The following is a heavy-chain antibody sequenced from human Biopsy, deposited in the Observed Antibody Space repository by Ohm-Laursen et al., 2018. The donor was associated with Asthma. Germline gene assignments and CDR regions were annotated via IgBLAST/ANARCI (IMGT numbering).Heavy chain of an antibody. Sequence: ASVKVSCKTSGYALNSAGITWVRQAPGQGLEWMGWISVYNGNTKVAQKLQDRVTMITDTSTSTAYMELRSLRSDDTAVYFCARAVDYSHYYGIDVWGQGTTVTVS. CDR2: ISVYNGNT. CDR3: ARAVDYSHYYGIDV. CDR1: GYALNSAG. V-gene: IGHV1-18*01. J-gene: IGHJ6*02. D-gene: IGHD3-10*01.